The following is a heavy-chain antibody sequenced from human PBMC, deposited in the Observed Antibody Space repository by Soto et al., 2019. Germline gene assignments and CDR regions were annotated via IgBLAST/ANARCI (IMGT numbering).Heavy chain of an antibody. J-gene: IGHJ5*02. CDR3: ATAPGGFLEWSNWFVP. D-gene: IGHD3-3*01. CDR2: FDPEDGET. V-gene: IGHV1-24*01. CDR1: GYTLTELS. Sequence: ASVKVSCKVSGYTLTELSMHWVRQAPGKGLEWMGGFDPEDGETIYAQKFQGRVTMTEDTSTDTAYMELSSLRSEDTAVYYCATAPGGFLEWSNWFVPWGQGILVTVSS.